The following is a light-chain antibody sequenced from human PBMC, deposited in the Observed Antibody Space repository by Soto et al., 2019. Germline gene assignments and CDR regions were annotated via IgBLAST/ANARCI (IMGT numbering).Light chain of an antibody. CDR2: GAS. V-gene: IGKV3-15*01. CDR1: QSVSSN. J-gene: IGKJ3*01. Sequence: EIVMTQSPATLSVSPGERPTLSCRASQSVSSNLAWYQQKPGQAPRLLIYGASTRATGIPARFSGSGSGTEFTLTISSLQSEDFVVYYCQQYNNWPRTFGPGTKVDIK. CDR3: QQYNNWPRT.